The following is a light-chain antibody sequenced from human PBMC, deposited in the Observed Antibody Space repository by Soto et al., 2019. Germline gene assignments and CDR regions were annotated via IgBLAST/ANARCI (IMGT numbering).Light chain of an antibody. CDR1: QSISDT. J-gene: IGKJ1*01. CDR2: SAS. Sequence: IEITLSPPTLSVSRGGRATLSCGASQSISDTLAWYQQKPGQAPRLLIYSASRGATGFPARFSGSGSGTDFTLTISSLQSEDFAVYYCQQYNNWLWTFGHGTKVDI. V-gene: IGKV3-15*01. CDR3: QQYNNWLWT.